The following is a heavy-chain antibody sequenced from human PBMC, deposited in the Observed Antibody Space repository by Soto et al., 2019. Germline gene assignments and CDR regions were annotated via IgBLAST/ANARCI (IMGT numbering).Heavy chain of an antibody. V-gene: IGHV4-31*03. D-gene: IGHD5-18*01. Sequence: QVQLQESGPGLVKPSQTLSLTCTVSGGSISSGGYYWSWIRQHPGKGLEWIGYIYYSGSTYYNPSLKSRVTISVDTSKNLCSLKLSCVTAADTVVYYCARSGYSSGPHPLLCGGQGTLGTVSS. CDR2: IYYSGST. J-gene: IGHJ4*02. CDR1: GGSISSGGYY. CDR3: ARSGYSSGPHPLLC.